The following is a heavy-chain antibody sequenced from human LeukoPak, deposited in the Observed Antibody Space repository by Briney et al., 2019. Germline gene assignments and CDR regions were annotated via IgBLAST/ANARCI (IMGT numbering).Heavy chain of an antibody. J-gene: IGHJ6*03. CDR1: GGSISPYY. CDR2: IFYNGNT. CDR3: ARGGYYYVDV. V-gene: IGHV4-59*01. Sequence: SETLSLTCTVSGGSISPYYWSWIRQPPGKGLEWIAYIFYNGNTNYNPSLKSRVTIPLDTSKKQFSLKLGSVTAADTAVYYCARGGYYYVDVWGKGTTVTVSS.